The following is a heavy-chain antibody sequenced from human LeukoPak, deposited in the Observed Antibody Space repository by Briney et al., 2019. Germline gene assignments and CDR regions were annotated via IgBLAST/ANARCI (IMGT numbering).Heavy chain of an antibody. J-gene: IGHJ4*02. V-gene: IGHV1-69*13. CDR2: IIPIFGTA. D-gene: IGHD1-26*01. Sequence: GASVKVSCKASGGTFSSYAISWVRQAPGQGLEWMGGIIPIFGTANYAQKFQGRVTITADESTSTAYMELSSLRSEDTAVYYCARAAVGAYYFDYWGQGTLVTVSS. CDR3: ARAAVGAYYFDY. CDR1: GGTFSSYA.